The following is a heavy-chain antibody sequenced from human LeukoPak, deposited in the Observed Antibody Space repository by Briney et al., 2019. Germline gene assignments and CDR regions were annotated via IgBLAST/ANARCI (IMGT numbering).Heavy chain of an antibody. J-gene: IGHJ4*02. V-gene: IGHV5-51*01. D-gene: IGHD5-18*01. Sequence: GESLKISRKGSGYSFTSYWIGWVRQLPGKGLEWMGIIYPGDTDTRYSPSFQGQVTISANKSISTAYLQWSSLKASDTAMYYCAIPRGYSYGVFDYWGQGTLVTVSS. CDR1: GYSFTSYW. CDR3: AIPRGYSYGVFDY. CDR2: IYPGDTDT.